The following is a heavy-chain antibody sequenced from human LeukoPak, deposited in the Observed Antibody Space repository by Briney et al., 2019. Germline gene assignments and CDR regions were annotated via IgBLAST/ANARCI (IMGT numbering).Heavy chain of an antibody. CDR1: GGSFSGYY. D-gene: IGHD5-12*01. CDR2: INHSGGT. Sequence: PSETLSLTCAVHGGSFSGYYWSWIRQPPGKGLEWIGEINHSGGTNYNPSLKSRVTISVDTSKNQFSLKLSSVTAADTAVYYCARGRPWGRTRGYPLDPWGQGTLVTVSS. CDR3: ARGRPWGRTRGYPLDP. J-gene: IGHJ5*02. V-gene: IGHV4-34*01.